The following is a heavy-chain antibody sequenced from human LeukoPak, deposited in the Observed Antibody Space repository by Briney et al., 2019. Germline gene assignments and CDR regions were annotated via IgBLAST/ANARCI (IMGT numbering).Heavy chain of an antibody. CDR3: ARNYYDSSGYYSRYYFDY. CDR2: IYYSGST. Sequence: SETLSLTCTVSGGSISGYYWSWIRQPPGKGLEWIGYIYYSGSTNYNPSLKSRVTISVDTSKNQFSLKLSSVTAADTAVYYCARNYYDSSGYYSRYYFDYWGQGTLVTVSS. CDR1: GGSISGYY. D-gene: IGHD3-22*01. V-gene: IGHV4-59*01. J-gene: IGHJ4*02.